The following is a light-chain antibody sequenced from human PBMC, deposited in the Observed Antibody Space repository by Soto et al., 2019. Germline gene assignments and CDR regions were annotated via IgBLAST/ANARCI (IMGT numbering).Light chain of an antibody. CDR2: DVS. CDR3: SSYTISSTLGV. J-gene: IGLJ1*01. V-gene: IGLV2-14*01. CDR1: SSDVGGYNY. Sequence: QSALTQPASVSGSPGQSITISCTGTSSDVGGYNYVSWYQQHPGKAPKLMIYDVSNRPSGVSNRFSGSKSGNTASLTISGLQAEDEADYYCSSYTISSTLGVFGTGTKVTVL.